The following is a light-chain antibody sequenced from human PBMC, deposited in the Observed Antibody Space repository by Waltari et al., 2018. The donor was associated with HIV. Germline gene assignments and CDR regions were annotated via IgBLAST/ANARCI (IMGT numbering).Light chain of an antibody. CDR3: SSYTSSSALYVV. Sequence: QSALTQPASVSGSPAQSITIPATGTRRDVGGNNYFSWSQQHPGKAPKLMIYDVSNRPSGVSNRFSGSKSGNTASLTISGLQAEDEADYYCSSYTSSSALYVVFGGGTKLTVL. CDR2: DVS. J-gene: IGLJ2*01. CDR1: RRDVGGNNY. V-gene: IGLV2-14*03.